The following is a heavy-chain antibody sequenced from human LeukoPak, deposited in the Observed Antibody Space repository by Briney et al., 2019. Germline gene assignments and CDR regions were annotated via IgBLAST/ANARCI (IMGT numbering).Heavy chain of an antibody. D-gene: IGHD3-22*01. CDR2: ISHDGGEI. J-gene: IGHJ4*02. V-gene: IGHV3-30*03. Sequence: GRSLRLSCAVSGFTLSLYGIHWVRQAPGKGLEGVAFISHDGGEINYVDSVKVRFTVSRDNSNNTVYLQMKSLRVEDTAVYYCAREPSSSWYLRFLEYWGQGTLVTVSS. CDR1: GFTLSLYG. CDR3: AREPSSSWYLRFLEY.